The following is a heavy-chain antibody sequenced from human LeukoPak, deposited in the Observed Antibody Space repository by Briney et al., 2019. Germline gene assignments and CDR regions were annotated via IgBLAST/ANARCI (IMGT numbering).Heavy chain of an antibody. Sequence: SQTLSLTCTVSGGSISSGGYYWSWIRQHPGKGLEWIGYIYYSGGTYYNPSLKSRVTISVDTSKNQFSLKLSSVTAADTAVYYCARGGWSSTDFDYWGQGTLVTVSS. D-gene: IGHD2-2*01. CDR3: ARGGWSSTDFDY. CDR2: IYYSGGT. V-gene: IGHV4-31*03. J-gene: IGHJ4*02. CDR1: GGSISSGGYY.